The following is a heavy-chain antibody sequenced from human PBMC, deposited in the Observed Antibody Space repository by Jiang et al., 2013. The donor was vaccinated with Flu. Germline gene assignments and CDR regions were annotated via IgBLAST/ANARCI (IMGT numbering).Heavy chain of an antibody. CDR3: AREPPVWFSFDY. V-gene: IGHV3-30-3*01. J-gene: IGHJ4*02. D-gene: IGHD3-10*01. CDR1: GFTFSSYA. CDR2: ISYDGSNK. Sequence: VQLVESGGGVVQPGRSLRLSCAASGFTFSSYAMHWVRQAPGKGLEWVAVISYDGSNKYYADSVKGRFTISRDNSKNTLYLQMNSLRAEDTAVYYCAREPPVWFSFDYWGQGTLVTVSS.